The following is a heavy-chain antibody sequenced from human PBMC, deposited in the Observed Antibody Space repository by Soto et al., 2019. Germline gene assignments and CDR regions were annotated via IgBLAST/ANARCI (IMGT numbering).Heavy chain of an antibody. CDR2: IYWDDDK. CDR3: LHRVLRTVFRLVTTTAHYFDF. CDR1: GFSLTTSGVG. J-gene: IGHJ4*02. D-gene: IGHD3-3*01. Sequence: QITLNESGPTQVKPRQTLTLTWTFSGFSLTTSGVGVGWIRQSPGKAPELLALIYWDDDKRSSPSVKDRLTNTKDTSKNQVFLTTAHLDAADTAIYYCLHRVLRTVFRLVTTTAHYFDFWGQGTTVAVSS. V-gene: IGHV2-5*02.